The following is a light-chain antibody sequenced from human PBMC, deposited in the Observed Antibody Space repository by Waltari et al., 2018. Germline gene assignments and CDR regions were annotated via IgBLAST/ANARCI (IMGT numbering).Light chain of an antibody. J-gene: IGKJ1*01. Sequence: EIVLTQSPGTLSLSPGERATLSCRASQSVSSSYVAWYQQKPGQAPRLLIYGASSRATGIPDRFSGSGSGTDFTLTISRLEPEDFAVYYCQQYGSSLTWTFGQGTKVEIK. CDR2: GAS. CDR3: QQYGSSLTWT. CDR1: QSVSSSY. V-gene: IGKV3-20*01.